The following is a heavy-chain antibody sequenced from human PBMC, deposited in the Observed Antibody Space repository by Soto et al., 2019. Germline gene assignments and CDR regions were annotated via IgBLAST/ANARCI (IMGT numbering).Heavy chain of an antibody. CDR3: ATSAGLDHLLNYYGLNV. D-gene: IGHD6-13*01. CDR1: GGTFTSTA. CDR2: IIPVLGTP. V-gene: IGHV1-69*01. J-gene: IGHJ6*02. Sequence: QVHLVQSSAEVKKPGSSVKVSCKASGGTFTSTAFSWVRQAPGQGLEWMGGIIPVLGTPNYAQKFQARVTITADASTTTAHMELSSLRSDDTAVYYCATSAGLDHLLNYYGLNVWGQGTTVTVSS.